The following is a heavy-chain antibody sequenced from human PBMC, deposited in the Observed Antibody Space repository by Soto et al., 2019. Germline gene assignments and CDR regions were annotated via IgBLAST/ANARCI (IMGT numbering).Heavy chain of an antibody. J-gene: IGHJ5*02. CDR3: ASGYCSGGSCWEFDP. CDR1: GGSISSGDYY. D-gene: IGHD2-15*01. CDR2: IYYSGST. Sequence: SETLSLTCTVSGGSISSGDYYWSWIRQPPGKGLEWIGYIYYSGSTYYNPSLKSRVTISLDTSKNQFSLKLNSVTAADTAVYYCASGYCSGGSCWEFDPWGQGTQVTVSS. V-gene: IGHV4-30-4*01.